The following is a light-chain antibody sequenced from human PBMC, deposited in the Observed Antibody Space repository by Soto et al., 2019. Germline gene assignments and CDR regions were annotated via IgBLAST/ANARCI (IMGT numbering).Light chain of an antibody. V-gene: IGKV3-15*01. CDR3: QQYNNWPPIT. CDR2: GAS. CDR1: QSVRTK. J-gene: IGKJ5*01. Sequence: EIVMTQSPDTLYVSPGEGATLSYRASQSVRTKLAWYQQKAGQAPRLLIYGASTRATGIPDRFSGSGSGTDFTLTVSSLQSEDFAVYYCQQYNNWPPITFGQGTRLEIK.